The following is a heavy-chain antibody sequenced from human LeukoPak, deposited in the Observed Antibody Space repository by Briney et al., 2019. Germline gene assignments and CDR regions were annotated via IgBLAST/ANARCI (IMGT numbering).Heavy chain of an antibody. CDR2: IYSGGST. J-gene: IGHJ4*02. D-gene: IGHD6-19*01. CDR3: ARERYSSGWYPDY. Sequence: GGSLRLSCAASGFTVSSNYMSWVRQAPGKGPEWVSVIYSGGSTYYADSVKGRFTISRDNSKNTLYLQMNSLRAEDTAVYYCARERYSSGWYPDYWGQGTLVTVSS. V-gene: IGHV3-53*01. CDR1: GFTVSSNY.